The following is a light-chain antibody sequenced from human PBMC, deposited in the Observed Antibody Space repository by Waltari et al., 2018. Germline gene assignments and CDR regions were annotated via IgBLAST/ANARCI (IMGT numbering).Light chain of an antibody. V-gene: IGKV1-39*01. J-gene: IGKJ1*01. Sequence: DIQMTQSPSSLSASVGDRVTITCRASQSISTFLNWYQQKPGRAPQVLIYAASRLLSGVPSRFSGSGSGTDFTLTISSLQPEDFATYFCPQSYSGPPWTFGQGTKVEVK. CDR2: AAS. CDR3: PQSYSGPPWT. CDR1: QSISTF.